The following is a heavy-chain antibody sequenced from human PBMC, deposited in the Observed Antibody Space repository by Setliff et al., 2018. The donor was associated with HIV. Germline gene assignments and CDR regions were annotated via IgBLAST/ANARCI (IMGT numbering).Heavy chain of an antibody. V-gene: IGHV3-23*01. CDR3: ANSYSASGNYHYYDYLDV. J-gene: IGHJ6*03. D-gene: IGHD3-10*01. CDR2: ISGSAGST. Sequence: GGSLRLSCAVSGFTFSSYAMSWVRQAPGKGLEWVSAISGSAGSTYYADSVKGRFTISTDNSKNTLYLQMNSLRAEDTAMYYCANSYSASGNYHYYDYLDVWGKGTTVTV. CDR1: GFTFSSYA.